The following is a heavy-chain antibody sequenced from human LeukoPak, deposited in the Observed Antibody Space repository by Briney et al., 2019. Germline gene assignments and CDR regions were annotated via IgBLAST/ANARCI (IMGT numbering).Heavy chain of an antibody. CDR3: ARVRGSSSHNYYFDY. Sequence: GGSLRLSCAASGFTFSDYYMSWIRQAPGKGLEWVSYNSSSGSTIYYADSVKGRFTISRDNAKNSLYLQMNSLRAEDTAVYYCARVRGSSSHNYYFDYWGQGTLVTVSS. J-gene: IGHJ4*02. V-gene: IGHV3-11*01. D-gene: IGHD6-13*01. CDR2: NSSSGSTI. CDR1: GFTFSDYY.